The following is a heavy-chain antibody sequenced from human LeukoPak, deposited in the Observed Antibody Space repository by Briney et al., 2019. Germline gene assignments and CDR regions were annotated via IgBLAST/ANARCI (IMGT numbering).Heavy chain of an antibody. V-gene: IGHV3-23*01. CDR1: GFTFSSYA. D-gene: IGHD1-26*01. J-gene: IGHJ4*02. CDR3: ANRGKYYFDY. Sequence: GGSLRLSCAASGFTFSSYAVAWVRQTPGKGLEWVSTASSATSNSYYADSVKGRFTISRDNSKNTLYLQMNSLRAEDTAVYYCANRGKYYFDYWGQGSLVTVSS. CDR2: ASSATSNS.